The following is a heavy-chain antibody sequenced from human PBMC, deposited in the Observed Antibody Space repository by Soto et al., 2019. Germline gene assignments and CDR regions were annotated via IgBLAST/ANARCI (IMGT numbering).Heavy chain of an antibody. D-gene: IGHD3-16*01. V-gene: IGHV4-39*01. CDR1: GGSISNNNYH. CDR2: IYYRGNT. J-gene: IGHJ4*02. CDR3: ARLRGGCPADF. Sequence: SETLSLTCSVSGGSISNNNYHWGWIRQPPGKGLEWMGSIYYRGNTYYNPSLRSRITISVDTSRNQFSLALSSVTAADTAVYFCARLRGGCPADFWGQGTQVTAPQ.